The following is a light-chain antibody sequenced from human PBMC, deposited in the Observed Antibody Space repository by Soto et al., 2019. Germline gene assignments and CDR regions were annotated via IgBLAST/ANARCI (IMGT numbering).Light chain of an antibody. V-gene: IGLV1-40*01. Sequence: QSVLTQPPSVSGAPGQRVTISCTGSSSNIGAGYDVHWYQQFPGTAPKLLIYANSNRPSGVPDRFSASKSGTSASLAITVLQADDDADYYCQSYDTNLGGVFGTGTKLTVL. CDR1: SSNIGAGYD. CDR3: QSYDTNLGGV. J-gene: IGLJ1*01. CDR2: ANS.